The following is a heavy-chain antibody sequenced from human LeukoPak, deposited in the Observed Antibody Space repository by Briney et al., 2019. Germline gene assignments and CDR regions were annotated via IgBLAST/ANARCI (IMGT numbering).Heavy chain of an antibody. D-gene: IGHD3-22*01. J-gene: IGHJ5*02. V-gene: IGHV1-69*05. CDR2: IIPIFGTA. CDR3: ARDXRPRYYDSSGYLNWFDX. Sequence: SMKVSCKASGGTFSSYAISWVRQAPGQGLEWMGGIIPIFGTANYAQKFQGRVTITTDESTSTAYMELSSLRSEDTAVYYCARDXRPRYYDSSGYLNWFDXXGQGTLVTV. CDR1: GGTFSSYA.